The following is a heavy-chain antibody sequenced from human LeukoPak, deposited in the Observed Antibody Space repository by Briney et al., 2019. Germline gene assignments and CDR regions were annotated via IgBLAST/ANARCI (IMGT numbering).Heavy chain of an antibody. CDR2: IKQDGSET. CDR1: GITFRSYW. V-gene: IGHV3-7*01. CDR3: ARKGNAFDF. J-gene: IGHJ3*01. Sequence: GGSLRLSCAASGITFRSYWMTWVRQYPGKGLEWVANIKQDGSETFYVDSVRGRFTISRDNTKNSLYLQMDSLRAEDTAVYYCARKGNAFDFWGQGTMVTVSS. D-gene: IGHD3-10*01.